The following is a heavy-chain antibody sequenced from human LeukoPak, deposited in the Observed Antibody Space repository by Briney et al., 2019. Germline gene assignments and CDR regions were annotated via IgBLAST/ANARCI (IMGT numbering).Heavy chain of an antibody. V-gene: IGHV3-23*01. D-gene: IGHD3-9*01. J-gene: IGHJ5*02. Sequence: SGGSLRLSCAASGFTFDTYAMAWVRQAPGKGLQWVSTLTGRGDTTYYAESVKGRFTISKDNSKNTVYLQMNSLRVDDTAVYYCARAGLYNILAGHYNGFVWFGPWAQGTLVTVSS. CDR2: LTGRGDTT. CDR3: ARAGLYNILAGHYNGFVWFGP. CDR1: GFTFDTYA.